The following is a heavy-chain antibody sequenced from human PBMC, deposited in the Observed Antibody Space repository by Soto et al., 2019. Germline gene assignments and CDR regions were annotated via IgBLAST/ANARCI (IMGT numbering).Heavy chain of an antibody. D-gene: IGHD2-15*01. Sequence: GGSLRLSCAASGFTFSSYAMSWVRQAPGKGLEWVSAISGSGGSTYYADSVKGRFTISRDNSKNTLYLQMNSLRAEDTAVYYCAKDKIYCSGGSCYSVIVFAICGQGTMVTVSS. CDR1: GFTFSSYA. J-gene: IGHJ3*02. CDR3: AKDKIYCSGGSCYSVIVFAI. CDR2: ISGSGGST. V-gene: IGHV3-23*01.